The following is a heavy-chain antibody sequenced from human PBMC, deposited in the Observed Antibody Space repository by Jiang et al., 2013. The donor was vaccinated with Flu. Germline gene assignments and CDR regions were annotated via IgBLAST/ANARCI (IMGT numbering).Heavy chain of an antibody. CDR2: IYYSGST. J-gene: IGHJ4*02. CDR1: GGSISSGGYY. CDR3: ARVSGVVVVAALYYFDY. D-gene: IGHD2-15*01. Sequence: GPGLVKPSQTLSLTCTVSGGSISSGGYYWSWIRQHPGKGLEWIGYIYYSGSTYYNPSLKSRVTISVDTSKNQFSLKLSSVTAADTAVYYCARVSGVVVVAALYYFDYWGQGTPGHRLL. V-gene: IGHV4-31*03.